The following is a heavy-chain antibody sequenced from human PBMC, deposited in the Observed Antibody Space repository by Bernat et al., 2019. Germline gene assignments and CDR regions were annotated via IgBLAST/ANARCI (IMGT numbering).Heavy chain of an antibody. V-gene: IGHV4-39*01. CDR1: GGSISSSSYY. CDR3: ARTYYDFWSGYYPNNWFDP. J-gene: IGHJ5*02. CDR2: IYYSGST. D-gene: IGHD3-3*01. Sequence: QLQLQESGPGLVKPSETLSLTCTVSGGSISSSSYYWGWIRQPPGKGLEWIGSIYYSGSTYYNPSLKSRVTISVDTSMNQFSLKLSSVTAADTAVYYCARTYYDFWSGYYPNNWFDPWGQGTLVTVSS.